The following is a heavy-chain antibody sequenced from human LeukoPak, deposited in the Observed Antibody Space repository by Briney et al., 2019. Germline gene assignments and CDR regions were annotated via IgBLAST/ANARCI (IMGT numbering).Heavy chain of an antibody. J-gene: IGHJ3*02. CDR1: GGSFSGYY. D-gene: IGHD3-22*01. V-gene: IGHV4-34*01. CDR2: INHSGST. CDR3: ARIDRYYYDSSVYYIAFDI. Sequence: SEILSFSCAVYGGSFSGYYWSWIRQPPGKGLEWIGEINHSGSTNCNPSLKSRVTISVDTSKNQFSLKVTSVTAEDTALYYCARIDRYYYDSSVYYIAFDIWGQG.